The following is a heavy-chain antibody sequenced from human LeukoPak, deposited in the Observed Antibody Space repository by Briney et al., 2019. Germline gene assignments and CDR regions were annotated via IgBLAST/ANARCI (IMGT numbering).Heavy chain of an antibody. CDR1: GFTFSAYD. CDR2: ISSSSTTK. CDR3: ARDIVATPNVGY. D-gene: IGHD5-12*01. Sequence: PGGSLRLSCAASGFTFSAYDMNWVRQAPGKGLKWLSYISSSSTTKYHADSVKGRFTISRDNTKNSLYLQMNSLRAEDTAVYYCARDIVATPNVGYWGQGTLVTVSS. V-gene: IGHV3-48*04. J-gene: IGHJ4*02.